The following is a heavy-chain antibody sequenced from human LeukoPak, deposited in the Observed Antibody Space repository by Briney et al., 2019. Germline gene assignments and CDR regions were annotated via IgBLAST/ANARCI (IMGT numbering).Heavy chain of an antibody. CDR3: AKAIHSSSSGVVDY. CDR1: GFTFSNYA. V-gene: IGHV3-30*02. J-gene: IGHJ4*02. D-gene: IGHD6-6*01. Sequence: GGSLRLSCAASGFTFSNYAMHWVRQAPGKGLEWVTFIRYDGSNKYYAESVEGRFTISRDNSKNTLYLQMSSLRAEDTAVYYCAKAIHSSSSGVVDYWGQGTLVTVSS. CDR2: IRYDGSNK.